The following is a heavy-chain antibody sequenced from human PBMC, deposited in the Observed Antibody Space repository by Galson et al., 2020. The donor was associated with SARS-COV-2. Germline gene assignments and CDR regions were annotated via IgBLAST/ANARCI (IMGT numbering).Heavy chain of an antibody. CDR1: GYTYNAYY. V-gene: IGHV1-2*02. D-gene: IGHD1-26*01. Sequence: ASVKVSCKVSGYTYNAYYVHWLRQAPGQGPEWMGWINPNSGVTQYPQKFQGRVTMTWDKSMSTAYMDLTRLTSDDTALYYCATSWGLYMDVWGGGTTVIISS. J-gene: IGHJ6*03. CDR3: ATSWGLYMDV. CDR2: INPNSGVT.